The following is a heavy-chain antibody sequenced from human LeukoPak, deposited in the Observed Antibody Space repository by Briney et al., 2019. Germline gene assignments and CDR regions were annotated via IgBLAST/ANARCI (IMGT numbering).Heavy chain of an antibody. CDR2: IWYDGSKK. J-gene: IGHJ1*01. V-gene: IGHV3-33*01. CDR3: ARVSEDHTTGWYEEYFQH. Sequence: PGRSLRLSCAASGFTFSSYGMHWVRQAPGKGLEWVAVIWYDGSKKNYADSVKGRFTVSRDNSKNTLYLQMNRLRVEDTAVYFCARVSEDHTTGWYEEYFQHWGQGTLVTVSS. D-gene: IGHD6-19*01. CDR1: GFTFSSYG.